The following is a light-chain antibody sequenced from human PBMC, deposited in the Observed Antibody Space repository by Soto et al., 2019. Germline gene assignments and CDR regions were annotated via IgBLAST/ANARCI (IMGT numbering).Light chain of an antibody. Sequence: QAVVTQEPSLTVSPGGTATLTCASSTGAGTSGYYPNWFQQKPGQAPRPLIYSTSNKHSWTPARFSGSLLGGKAALTLSGVQPEDEADYYCLLYYGGPWVFGGGTKLTVL. V-gene: IGLV7-43*01. J-gene: IGLJ3*02. CDR2: STS. CDR3: LLYYGGPWV. CDR1: TGAGTSGYY.